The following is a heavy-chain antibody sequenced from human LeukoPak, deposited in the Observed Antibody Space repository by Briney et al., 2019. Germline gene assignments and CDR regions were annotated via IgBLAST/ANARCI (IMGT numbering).Heavy chain of an antibody. CDR2: IYNSGTT. CDR3: ARGWEWWDY. Sequence: PGGSLRVSCAASGFSVSSNYMSWVRQAPGKGLEWVAVIYNSGTTKYADSVKGRFTIARDSSNNTLYLQMNSLRAEDTAVYYCARGWEWWDYWGQASLVTDFS. J-gene: IGHJ4*02. CDR1: GFSVSSNY. V-gene: IGHV3-53*01. D-gene: IGHD2-15*01.